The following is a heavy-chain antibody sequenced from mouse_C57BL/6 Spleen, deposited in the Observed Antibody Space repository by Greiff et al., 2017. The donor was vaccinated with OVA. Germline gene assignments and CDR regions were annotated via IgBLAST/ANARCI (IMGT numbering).Heavy chain of an antibody. CDR1: GFTFSDYG. Sequence: EVQLQESGGGLVKPGGSLKLSCAASGFTFSDYGMHWVRQAPEKGLEWVAYISSGSSTIYYADKVKGRFTISRDNAKNTLFLQMTSLRSEDTAMYYCASREIYYGYDDAMDYWGQGTSVTVSA. D-gene: IGHD2-2*01. CDR2: ISSGSSTI. CDR3: ASREIYYGYDDAMDY. J-gene: IGHJ4*01. V-gene: IGHV5-17*01.